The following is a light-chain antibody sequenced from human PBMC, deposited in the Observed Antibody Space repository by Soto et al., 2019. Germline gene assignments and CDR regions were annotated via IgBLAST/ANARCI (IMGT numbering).Light chain of an antibody. J-gene: IGKJ2*01. CDR3: QQYINGYT. V-gene: IGKV3-15*01. CDR1: QSVSSS. Sequence: EVVMTQSPATLSVFPGERVTLSCRASQSVSSSLAWYQQKPGQAPRLLIYSASTRATGIPARFSGSGSGTEFILTISSLESEDFAVYYCQQYINGYTVGQGTKVDIK. CDR2: SAS.